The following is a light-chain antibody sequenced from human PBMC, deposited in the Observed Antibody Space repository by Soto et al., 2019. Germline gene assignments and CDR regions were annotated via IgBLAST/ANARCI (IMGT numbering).Light chain of an antibody. CDR2: LGS. Sequence: DIVMTQSPLSLPVTPGEPASISCRSSQSLLHSNGYTYLDWYQQKPGQSPQLLIYLGSNRASGVPDRFSGSGSGTDFTLKIGSVEAEDVGIYYCMQALQTPWTFGQGTKVEIK. CDR1: QSLLHSNGYTY. V-gene: IGKV2-28*01. J-gene: IGKJ1*01. CDR3: MQALQTPWT.